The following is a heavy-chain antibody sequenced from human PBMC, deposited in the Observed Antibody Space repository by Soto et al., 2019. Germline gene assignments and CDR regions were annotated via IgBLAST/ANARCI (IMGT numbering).Heavy chain of an antibody. CDR1: GFTFSNYG. V-gene: IGHV3-30*18. CDR3: AEGSFSAHPFLDH. CDR2: ISSDGNDK. D-gene: IGHD6-6*01. J-gene: IGHJ4*02. Sequence: QVQLVESGGGVVQPGRSLRLSCAASGFTFSNYGMHWVRQAPGKGLEWVTTISSDGNDKYYAGSVKGRFTISRDNSENTLDLQMNGQSAADTAVYYWAEGSFSAHPFLDHWGQGTLVTVSS.